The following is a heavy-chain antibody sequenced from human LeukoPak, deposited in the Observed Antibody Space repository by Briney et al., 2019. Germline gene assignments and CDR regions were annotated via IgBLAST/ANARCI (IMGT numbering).Heavy chain of an antibody. D-gene: IGHD3-3*01. CDR3: AKDTGLRFLEWTGHMDV. CDR2: ISWNSGSI. CDR1: GFTFDDFA. J-gene: IGHJ6*03. V-gene: IGHV3-9*01. Sequence: GGSLTLSCAASGFTFDDFAMHWVRQAPGKGLEWVSGISWNSGSIGYADSVKGRFTISRDNAENSLYLQMNSLRAEDTALYYCAKDTGLRFLEWTGHMDVWGKGTTVSVSS.